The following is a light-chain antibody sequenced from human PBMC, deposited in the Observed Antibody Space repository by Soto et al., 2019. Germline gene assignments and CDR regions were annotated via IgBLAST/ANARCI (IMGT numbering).Light chain of an antibody. V-gene: IGKV3-20*01. CDR2: STS. Sequence: ELVLTQSPGTLSLSPGERATLSCRASQSLSSRNLAWYQQKPGQAPRLLMYSTSRRATGIPDRFTGSGSGTDLILTISRLEPEDFAVYYCQQYANSPRITSGQGTRLEIK. J-gene: IGKJ5*01. CDR3: QQYANSPRIT. CDR1: QSLSSRN.